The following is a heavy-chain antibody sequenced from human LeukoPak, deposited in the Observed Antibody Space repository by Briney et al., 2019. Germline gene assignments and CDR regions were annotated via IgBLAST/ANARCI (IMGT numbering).Heavy chain of an antibody. CDR1: GFIFSSYG. CDR2: ISSGGAYT. J-gene: IGHJ6*03. CDR3: ARDPEVPDYYSYMDI. V-gene: IGHV3-21*01. Sequence: SGGSLRLSCTGSGFIFSSYGLFWVRQAAGKGLEWVSAISSGGAYTYYADSVKGRFTISRDNALNSVSLQMNGLRAEDTAIYYCARDPEVPDYYSYMDIWGKGTTVTVSS.